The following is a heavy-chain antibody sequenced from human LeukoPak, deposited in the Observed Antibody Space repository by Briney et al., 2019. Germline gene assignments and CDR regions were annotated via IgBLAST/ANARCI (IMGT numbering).Heavy chain of an antibody. CDR2: IKQDGSEK. CDR3: AREKISGSLDY. J-gene: IGHJ4*02. Sequence: LPGGSLRFSCAASGFTFSSYWMSWVRQAPGKGLKWVANIKQDGSEKYYVDSVKGRFTISRDNAKNSLYLQMNRLRAEDTAVYYCAREKISGSLDYWDQGTLVTVSS. D-gene: IGHD1-26*01. V-gene: IGHV3-7*01. CDR1: GFTFSSYW.